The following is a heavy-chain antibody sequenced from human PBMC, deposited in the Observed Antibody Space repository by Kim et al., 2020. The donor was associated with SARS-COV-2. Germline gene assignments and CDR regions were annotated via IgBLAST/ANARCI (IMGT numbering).Heavy chain of an antibody. CDR2: IRSKAYGGTT. CDR3: TRDPSQWLVRPAFDY. D-gene: IGHD6-19*01. CDR1: GFTFGDYA. V-gene: IGHV3-49*03. J-gene: IGHJ4*02. Sequence: GGSLRLSCTASGFTFGDYAMSWFRQAPGKGLEWVGFIRSKAYGGTTEYAASVKGRFTISRDDSKSIAYLQMNSLKTEDTAVYYCTRDPSQWLVRPAFDYWGQGTLVTVSS.